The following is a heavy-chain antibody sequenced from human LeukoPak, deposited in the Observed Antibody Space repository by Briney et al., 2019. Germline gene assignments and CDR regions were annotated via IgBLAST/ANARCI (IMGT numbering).Heavy chain of an antibody. CDR2: ISGSGGST. CDR1: GFTFSSYA. Sequence: GGSLRLSCAASGFTFSSYAMSWVRQAPGKGLEWVSAISGSGGSTYYADSVKGRFTISRDNSKNTLYLQMNSLRAEDTAVYYCAKDSPPDNYYDSSGYTDAFDIWGQGTMVTVSS. J-gene: IGHJ3*02. V-gene: IGHV3-23*01. D-gene: IGHD3-22*01. CDR3: AKDSPPDNYYDSSGYTDAFDI.